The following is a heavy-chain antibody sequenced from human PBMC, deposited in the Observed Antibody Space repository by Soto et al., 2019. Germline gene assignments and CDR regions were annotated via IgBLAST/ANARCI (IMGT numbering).Heavy chain of an antibody. Sequence: DSVKVSCKASGYTFTSYDINWVRETTGQGLEWMGWMNPNSGNTGYAQKFQGRVTMTRNTSISTAYMELSSLRSEDTAVYYCARVGPPVVSYYYYGMDVWGQGTKVTVSS. CDR3: ARVGPPVVSYYYYGMDV. J-gene: IGHJ6*02. V-gene: IGHV1-8*01. D-gene: IGHD1-26*01. CDR1: GYTFTSYD. CDR2: MNPNSGNT.